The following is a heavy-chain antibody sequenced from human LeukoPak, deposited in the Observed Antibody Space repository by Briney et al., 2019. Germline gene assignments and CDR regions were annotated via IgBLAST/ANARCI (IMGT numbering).Heavy chain of an antibody. V-gene: IGHV4-59*01. Sequence: SETLSLTCTVSDGSISINYWTWIRQPPGKGLEWIGNIYFRGSTNYNPSLKSRVTISGDTSKNQVSLQLTSVTAADTAVYYCARGLGWFLDWGQGTLVTASS. CDR1: DGSISINY. D-gene: IGHD6-19*01. CDR2: IYFRGST. CDR3: ARGLGWFLD. J-gene: IGHJ4*02.